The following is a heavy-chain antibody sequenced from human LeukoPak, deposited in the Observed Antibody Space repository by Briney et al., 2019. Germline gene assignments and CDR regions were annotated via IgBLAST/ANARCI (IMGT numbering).Heavy chain of an antibody. J-gene: IGHJ5*02. V-gene: IGHV3-43D*03. Sequence: GSLRLSCAASGFTFDDYAMHWVRQAPGKGLEWVSLISWDGGSTYYADSVKGRFTISRDNAKNSLYLQMNSLRAEDTALYYCAKDSVVVAATLISWFDPWGQGTLVTVSS. CDR3: AKDSVVVAATLISWFDP. CDR1: GFTFDDYA. D-gene: IGHD2-15*01. CDR2: ISWDGGST.